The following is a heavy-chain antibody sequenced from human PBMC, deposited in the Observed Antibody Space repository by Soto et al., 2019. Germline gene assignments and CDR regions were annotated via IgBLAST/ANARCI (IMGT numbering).Heavy chain of an antibody. V-gene: IGHV1-18*04. CDR3: ARASILAREGYYGMDV. J-gene: IGHJ6*02. Sequence: ASVKVSCKASGYTFTSYGISWVRQAPGQGLEWMGWISAYNGNTNYAQKLQGRVTMTTDTSTSTAYMELRSLRSDDTAVYYCARASILAREGYYGMDVWGQGTTVTVSS. D-gene: IGHD3-3*01. CDR1: GYTFTSYG. CDR2: ISAYNGNT.